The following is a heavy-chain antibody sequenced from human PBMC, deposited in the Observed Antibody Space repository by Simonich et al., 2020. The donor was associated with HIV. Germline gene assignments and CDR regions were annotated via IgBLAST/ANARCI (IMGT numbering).Heavy chain of an antibody. CDR1: GGSFSGYY. CDR2: INHSGSH. CDR3: ARRTGYDLDY. V-gene: IGHV4-34*01. D-gene: IGHD5-12*01. J-gene: IGHJ4*02. Sequence: QVHLQQWGAGLLKPSETLSLTCAVYGGSFSGYYWSWTRQPPGKGLEWIGEINHSGSHAYDPSLKSRVTISVDTSKNQFSLKLSSVTAADTALYYCARRTGYDLDYWGQGTLVTVSS.